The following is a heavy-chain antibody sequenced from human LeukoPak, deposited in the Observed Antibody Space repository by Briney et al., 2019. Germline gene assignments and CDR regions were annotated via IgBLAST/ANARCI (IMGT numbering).Heavy chain of an antibody. V-gene: IGHV1-18*01. Sequence: ASVQVSCKASGYTFTSYGISWVRQAPAQGLEWMGWIIDYNGNTKYVQKLQGRVTMTTDSSTSTAYMELRSLTSDDTAVYYCARWYCGGGSCYSYYYGMDVWGQGTTVTVSS. CDR1: GYTFTSYG. CDR2: IIDYNGNT. CDR3: ARWYCGGGSCYSYYYGMDV. D-gene: IGHD2-15*01. J-gene: IGHJ6*02.